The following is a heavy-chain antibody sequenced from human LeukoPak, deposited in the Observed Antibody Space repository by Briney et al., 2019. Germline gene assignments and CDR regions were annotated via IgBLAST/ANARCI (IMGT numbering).Heavy chain of an antibody. D-gene: IGHD3-22*01. CDR2: IYYSGST. Sequence: SETLSLTCTVSGGSITGYYWGWIRQPPGKGLEWIGSIYYSGSTYYNPSLKSRVTISVDTSKNQFSLKLSSVTAADTAVFYCASLTTADAFDIWGQGTMVTVSS. J-gene: IGHJ3*02. V-gene: IGHV4-39*07. CDR1: GGSITGYY. CDR3: ASLTTADAFDI.